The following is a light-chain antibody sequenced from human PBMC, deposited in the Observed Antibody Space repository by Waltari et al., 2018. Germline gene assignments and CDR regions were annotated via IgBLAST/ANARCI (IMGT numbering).Light chain of an antibody. CDR2: EVT. CDR1: SSDVGGDNY. J-gene: IGLJ3*02. CDR3: SSYTNNNIWM. Sequence: QSALTQPASVSGSPGQSITISCTGTSSDVGGDNYVSWYHQYPGKDPKVMLHEVTNRPSGVSSRFCGSRSANSASLTSSALQTEDEADYSCSSYTNNNIWMFGGGTRLTVL. V-gene: IGLV2-14*01.